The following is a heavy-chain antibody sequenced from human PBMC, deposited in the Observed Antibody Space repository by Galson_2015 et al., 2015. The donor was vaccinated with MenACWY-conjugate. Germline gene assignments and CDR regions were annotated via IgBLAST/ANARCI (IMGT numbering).Heavy chain of an antibody. CDR2: ISPGDSNT. J-gene: IGHJ6*02. Sequence: QSGAEVKKPGESLKISCKGSGYSFSTYRIAWVRQLPGKGLEWMGLISPGDSNTRYSPAFHGQVTISADKSISTAYLQLYSLQASDTAMYYCARHPPGGRGMDVWGQGTTVTVSS. D-gene: IGHD1-26*01. V-gene: IGHV5-51*01. CDR3: ARHPPGGRGMDV. CDR1: GYSFSTYR.